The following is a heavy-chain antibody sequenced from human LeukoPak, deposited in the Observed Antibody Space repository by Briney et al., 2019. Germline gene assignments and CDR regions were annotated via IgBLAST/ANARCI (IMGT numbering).Heavy chain of an antibody. CDR3: AKHDIRGVTSYYYYYYMDV. CDR1: GFTSSSYG. J-gene: IGHJ6*03. Sequence: GGSLRLSCAASGFTSSSYGMHWVRQAPGKGLEWVAFIRYDGSNKYYADSVKGRFTISRDNSKNTLYLQMNSLRAEDTAVYYCAKHDIRGVTSYYYYYYMDVWGKGTTVTISS. V-gene: IGHV3-30*02. D-gene: IGHD3-10*01. CDR2: IRYDGSNK.